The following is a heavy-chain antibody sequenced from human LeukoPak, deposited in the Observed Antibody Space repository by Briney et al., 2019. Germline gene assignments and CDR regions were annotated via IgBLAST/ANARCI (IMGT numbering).Heavy chain of an antibody. CDR1: GFTFKDYT. V-gene: IGHV3-21*06. CDR3: ARASTEYDVTDGFDT. D-gene: IGHD4-17*01. J-gene: IGHJ5*02. CDR2: VSFGSSYI. Sequence: GGSLRLSCAASGFTFKDYTMNWVRQSPGKGLQWVSYVSFGSSYISYADSLKGRFTISRDDAKSSVYLEMTSLRTDDTAVYYCARASTEYDVTDGFDTWGPGTLVTVSS.